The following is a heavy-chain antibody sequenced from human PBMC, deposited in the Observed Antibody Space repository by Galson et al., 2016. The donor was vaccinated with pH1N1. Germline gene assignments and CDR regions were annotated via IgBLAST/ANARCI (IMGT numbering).Heavy chain of an antibody. CDR3: AKSDGYSYGYFDY. CDR1: GASISTGDYY. Sequence: TLSLTCTVSGASISTGDYYWSWLRQSPGKGLEWIGDIYESGITHYSSALKSRLSISVDTSKNQFSLKLTSVTAADTAVYYCAKSDGYSYGYFDYWGQGTLVTVSS. CDR2: IYESGIT. J-gene: IGHJ4*02. V-gene: IGHV4-30-4*01. D-gene: IGHD5-18*01.